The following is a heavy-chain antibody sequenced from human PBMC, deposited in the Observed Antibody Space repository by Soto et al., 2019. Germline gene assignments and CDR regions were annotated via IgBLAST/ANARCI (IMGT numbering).Heavy chain of an antibody. Sequence: GASVKVSCKASGYTFTSYAMHWVRQAPGQRLEWMGWINAGNGNTKYSQKFQGRVTITRDTSASTAYMELSSLRSEDTAVYYCASPGYCSGGSCYPGAFDYWGRGTLVTVSS. CDR3: ASPGYCSGGSCYPGAFDY. CDR2: INAGNGNT. D-gene: IGHD2-15*01. J-gene: IGHJ4*02. V-gene: IGHV1-3*01. CDR1: GYTFTSYA.